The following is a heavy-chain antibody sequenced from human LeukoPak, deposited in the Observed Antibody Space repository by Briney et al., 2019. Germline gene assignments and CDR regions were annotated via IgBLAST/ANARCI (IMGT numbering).Heavy chain of an antibody. CDR2: ISYDGSNK. CDR3: AKDPGYSSSWYYWYFDL. D-gene: IGHD6-13*01. J-gene: IGHJ2*01. V-gene: IGHV3-30*18. Sequence: GGSLRLSCAASGFTFSSYGMHWVRQAPGKGLEWVAVISYDGSNKYYADSVKGRFTISRDNSKNTLYLQMNSLRAEDTAVYYCAKDPGYSSSWYYWYFDLWGRGTLVTVSS. CDR1: GFTFSSYG.